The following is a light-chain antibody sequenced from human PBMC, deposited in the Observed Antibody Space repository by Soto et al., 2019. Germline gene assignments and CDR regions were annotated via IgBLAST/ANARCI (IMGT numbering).Light chain of an antibody. Sequence: EIVMTQSPATLSVPPGESATLSCRASQSVSNNLTWYQQKPGQPPRLLIYGASTRATGVPGRFSGSGSGTEFTLTISSLQSEDFAVYYCQQYNDWWTFGQGTKVEIK. V-gene: IGKV3-15*01. CDR2: GAS. J-gene: IGKJ1*01. CDR1: QSVSNN. CDR3: QQYNDWWT.